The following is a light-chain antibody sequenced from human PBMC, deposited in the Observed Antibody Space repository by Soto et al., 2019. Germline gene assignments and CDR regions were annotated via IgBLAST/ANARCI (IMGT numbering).Light chain of an antibody. CDR2: DAA. V-gene: IGKV1-33*01. J-gene: IGKJ3*01. CDR1: QDISNY. CDR3: QHYHNLPFT. Sequence: DIQMTQSPSSLSASVGDRVTITCQASQDISNYLSWYQQKPGKAPKLLIYDAANLQTGVPSRFSGGGSGTHFAITISSLQPEDIATYYCQHYHNLPFTFGPGTKVDVK.